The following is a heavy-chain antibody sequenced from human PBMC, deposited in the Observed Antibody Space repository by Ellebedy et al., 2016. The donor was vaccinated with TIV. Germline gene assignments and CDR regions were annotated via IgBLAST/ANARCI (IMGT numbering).Heavy chain of an antibody. Sequence: AASVKVSCKASGYTFTSYGISWVRQAPGQGLEWMGWISAYNGNTNYAQKHQGRVTMTTDTSTSTAYMELRSLRSDDTAVYYCARVMVGYSGYGANIYYFDYWGQGTLVTVSS. V-gene: IGHV1-18*01. CDR3: ARVMVGYSGYGANIYYFDY. J-gene: IGHJ4*02. CDR1: GYTFTSYG. CDR2: ISAYNGNT. D-gene: IGHD5-12*01.